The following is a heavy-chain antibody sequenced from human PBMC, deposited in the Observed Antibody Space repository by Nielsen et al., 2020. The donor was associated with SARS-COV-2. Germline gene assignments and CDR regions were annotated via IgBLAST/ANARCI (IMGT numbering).Heavy chain of an antibody. Sequence: GESLKISCAASGFIVSNNYMSWVRQAPGKGLEWVAVISYDGSNKYYADSVKGRFTISRDNSKNSLYLQMNSLRTEDTALYYCAKVPAANAIDDYMDVGGKGSTVTVSS. V-gene: IGHV3-30*18. CDR2: ISYDGSNK. CDR3: AKVPAANAIDDYMDV. D-gene: IGHD2-2*01. CDR1: GFIVSNNY. J-gene: IGHJ6*03.